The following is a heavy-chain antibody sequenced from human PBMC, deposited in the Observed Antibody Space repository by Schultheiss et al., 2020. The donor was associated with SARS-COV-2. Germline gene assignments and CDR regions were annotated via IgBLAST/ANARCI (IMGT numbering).Heavy chain of an antibody. CDR2: INHIGTT. Sequence: SETLSLTCTVSGGSISSSSYYWSWIRQPPGAGLEWIGEINHIGTTNYNPSLKSRVTISVDTSKNQFSLKLSSVTAADTAVYYCARVCSSWTYYYYYYMDVWGKGTTVTVSS. CDR3: ARVCSSWTYYYYYYMDV. J-gene: IGHJ6*03. V-gene: IGHV4-39*07. CDR1: GGSISSSSYY. D-gene: IGHD6-13*01.